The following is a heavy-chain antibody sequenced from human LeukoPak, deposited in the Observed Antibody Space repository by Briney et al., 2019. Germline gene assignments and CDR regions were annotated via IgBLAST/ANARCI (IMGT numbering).Heavy chain of an antibody. V-gene: IGHV3-53*01. CDR2: IYSGGST. CDR3: ARGHCSGGSCYYYYGMDV. Sequence: PGGSLRLSCAAPGFSVTRNYVSWVRQAPGEGLEWVSVIYSGGSTYYADSVKGRFTISRDNSKNTLYLQMNSLRAEDTAVYYCARGHCSGGSCYYYYGMDVWGQGTTVTVSS. D-gene: IGHD2-15*01. CDR1: GFSVTRNY. J-gene: IGHJ6*02.